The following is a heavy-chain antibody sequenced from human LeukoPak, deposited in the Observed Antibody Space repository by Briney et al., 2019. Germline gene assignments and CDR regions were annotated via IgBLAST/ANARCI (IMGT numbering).Heavy chain of an antibody. CDR2: IYHSGST. V-gene: IGHV4-30-2*01. CDR3: ARDLGGDFWSGYYFNWFDP. D-gene: IGHD3-3*01. Sequence: SETLSLTCTVSGGSISSGGYYWSWIRQPPGKGLEWIGYIYHSGSTYYNPSLKSRVTISVDRSKNQFSLKLSSVTAADTAVYYCARDLGGDFWSGYYFNWFDPWGQGTLVTVSS. CDR1: GGSISSGGYY. J-gene: IGHJ5*02.